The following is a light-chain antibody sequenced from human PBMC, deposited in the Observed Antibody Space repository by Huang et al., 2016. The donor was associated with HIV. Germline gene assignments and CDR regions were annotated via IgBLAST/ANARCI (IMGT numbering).Light chain of an antibody. CDR1: QSVNSN. CDR2: GAS. V-gene: IGKV3-15*01. CDR3: QHYNNWPYT. Sequence: EIEMTQSPATLSVSPGERVTLSCRASQSVNSNLAWYQQKPGQAPRLPIFGASTRATGIPARFSGSGSGTEFTLTISSLQSEDLAVYYCQHYNNWPYTFGQGAKVEI. J-gene: IGKJ2*01.